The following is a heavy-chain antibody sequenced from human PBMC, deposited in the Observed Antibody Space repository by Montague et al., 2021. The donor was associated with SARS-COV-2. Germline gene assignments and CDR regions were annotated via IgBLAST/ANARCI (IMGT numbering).Heavy chain of an antibody. CDR1: GFSLSTSGVG. J-gene: IGHJ2*01. D-gene: IGHD2/OR15-2a*01. Sequence: PALVKPTQTLTLTCTFSGFSLSTSGVGVGWIRQPPGKALEWLALIYWDDDKRYSPSLKSRLTITKDTSKSQVVLTMTNMDPVDTATYYCAHRPPSMMGPYFDLWGRGTLVTVSS. V-gene: IGHV2-5*02. CDR2: IYWDDDK. CDR3: AHRPPSMMGPYFDL.